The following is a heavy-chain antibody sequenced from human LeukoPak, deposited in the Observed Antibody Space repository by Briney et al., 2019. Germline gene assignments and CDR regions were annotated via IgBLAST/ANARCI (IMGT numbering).Heavy chain of an antibody. V-gene: IGHV1-18*01. J-gene: IGHJ4*02. CDR2: ISDYNGNT. D-gene: IGHD2-15*01. CDR1: GYIFTDYA. Sequence: GASVKVSCKASGYIFTDYAIHWLRQAPGQRPEWMGWISDYNGNTNYAQKLQGRVTMTTDTSTSTAYVEVRSLRSDDTAVYYCARGRLGYCSGGSCSDFDYWGQGTLVTVSS. CDR3: ARGRLGYCSGGSCSDFDY.